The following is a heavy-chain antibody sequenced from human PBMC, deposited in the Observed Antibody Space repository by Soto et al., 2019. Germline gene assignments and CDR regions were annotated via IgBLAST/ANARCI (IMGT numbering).Heavy chain of an antibody. CDR3: ARIPPLPTQYPRGSMDV. CDR1: GFSLSKREMC. CDR2: IDWDDDK. D-gene: IGHD2-2*01. J-gene: IGHJ6*04. V-gene: IGHV2-70*11. Sequence: QTGTQTGSFSGFSLSKREMCVSWIRQPPGKALEWLARIDWDDDKYYSTSLKTRLTISKDTSKNQVVLKMTNMDPVDTATYYCARIPPLPTQYPRGSMDVWGKGTTVTVSS.